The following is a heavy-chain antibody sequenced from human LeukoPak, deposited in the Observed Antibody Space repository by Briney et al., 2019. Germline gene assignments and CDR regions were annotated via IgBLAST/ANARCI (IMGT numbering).Heavy chain of an antibody. CDR3: ARIYYVPFY. V-gene: IGHV4-38-2*02. J-gene: IGHJ4*02. D-gene: IGHD2/OR15-2a*01. Sequence: SETLSLTCIVSGYSISTGYYWGWIRQPPGKGLEWIGTIYHSGSTYYNPSLKSRVTISVDTSKNQFSLKLSSVTAADTAVYYCARIYYVPFYWGQGTLVTVSS. CDR2: IYHSGST. CDR1: GYSISTGYY.